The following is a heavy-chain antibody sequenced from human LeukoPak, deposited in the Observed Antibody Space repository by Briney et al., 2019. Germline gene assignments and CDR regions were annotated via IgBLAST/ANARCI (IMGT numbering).Heavy chain of an antibody. CDR2: IHPTSGDT. J-gene: IGHJ5*02. CDR1: GYTFTDNH. V-gene: IGHV1-2*02. CDR3: ARGTFDP. Sequence: ASVKVSCKASGYTFTDNHMHWVRQAPGQGLEWMGWIHPTSGDTKYAQKFQGRVTMTRDTSISTAYMQLSRLISDDTAVYYCARGTFDPWGQGTLVTVSS.